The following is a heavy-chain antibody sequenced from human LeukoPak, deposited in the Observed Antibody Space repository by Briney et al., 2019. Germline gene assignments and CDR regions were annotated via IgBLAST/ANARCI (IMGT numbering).Heavy chain of an antibody. Sequence: AGGSLRLSCAASGFTFSNAWMSWVRQAPGKGLEWVGRIKSKTDGGTTDYAAPVKGRFTISRDDSKNTLYLQMNSLKTEDTAVYYCTTEFTMVRGDYYFDYWGQGTLVTVSS. CDR1: GFTFSNAW. CDR2: IKSKTDGGTT. V-gene: IGHV3-15*01. CDR3: TTEFTMVRGDYYFDY. J-gene: IGHJ4*02. D-gene: IGHD3-10*01.